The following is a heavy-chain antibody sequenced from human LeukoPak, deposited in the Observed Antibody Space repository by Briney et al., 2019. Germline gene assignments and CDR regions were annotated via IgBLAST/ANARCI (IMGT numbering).Heavy chain of an antibody. CDR3: AREWGHYYGSGSYNYGAFDI. Sequence: PSETLSLTCTVSLDSTTSNFWSWVRQPPGKGLEWIGEIHRSGSTNYNPSLQRRVTISIDRPKNQIALELSSVTAADTAVYYCAREWGHYYGSGSYNYGAFDIWGQGTMVTVSS. J-gene: IGHJ3*02. CDR1: LDSTTSNF. D-gene: IGHD3-10*01. CDR2: IHRSGST. V-gene: IGHV4-4*02.